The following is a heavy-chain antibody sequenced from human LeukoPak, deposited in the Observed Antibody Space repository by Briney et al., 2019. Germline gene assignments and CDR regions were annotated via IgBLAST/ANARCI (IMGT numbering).Heavy chain of an antibody. Sequence: GGSLRLSCAASGFMFSSYWMTWVRQTPGKGLEWVAKIRQDESEKYYVDSVKGRFTISRDNAKNSLYLRMNSLRAEDTAVYYCARVPMTTFGEVIALDGFDIWGQGTMVIVSS. D-gene: IGHD3-16*02. CDR2: IRQDESEK. CDR1: GFMFSSYW. V-gene: IGHV3-7*01. J-gene: IGHJ3*02. CDR3: ARVPMTTFGEVIALDGFDI.